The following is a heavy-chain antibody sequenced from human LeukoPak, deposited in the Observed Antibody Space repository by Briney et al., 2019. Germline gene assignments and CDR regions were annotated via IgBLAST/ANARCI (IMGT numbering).Heavy chain of an antibody. CDR3: ARGGIVVVPEPCYGMDV. CDR2: INPSGGST. V-gene: IGHV1-46*01. J-gene: IGHJ6*02. Sequence: GASVKVSCKASGYTFTSYYMHWVRQAPGQGLEWTGIINPSGGSTSYAQKFQGRVTMTRDTSTSTVYMELSSLRSEDTAVYYCARGGIVVVPEPCYGMDVWGQGTTATVS. CDR1: GYTFTSYY. D-gene: IGHD2-2*01.